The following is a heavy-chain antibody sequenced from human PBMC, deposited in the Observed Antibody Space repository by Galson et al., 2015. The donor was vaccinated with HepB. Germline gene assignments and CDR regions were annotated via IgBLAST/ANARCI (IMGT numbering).Heavy chain of an antibody. D-gene: IGHD3-3*01. CDR1: GFTFSSYS. Sequence: SLRLSCAASGFTFSSYSMNWVRQAPGKGLEWVSSISSSSSYIYYADSVKGRFTISRDNAKNSLYLQMNSLRAEDTAVYYCARDPGDDFWSGYFSSVDFDYWGQGTLVTVSS. V-gene: IGHV3-21*01. CDR2: ISSSSSYI. J-gene: IGHJ4*02. CDR3: ARDPGDDFWSGYFSSVDFDY.